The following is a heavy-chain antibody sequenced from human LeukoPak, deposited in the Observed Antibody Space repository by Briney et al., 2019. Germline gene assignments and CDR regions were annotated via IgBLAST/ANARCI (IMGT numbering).Heavy chain of an antibody. V-gene: IGHV3-21*01. Sequence: GGSLRLSCAASGFTFSSYSMNWVRQAPGKGLEWVSSISSSSSYIYYADSVKGRFTISRDNAENSLYLQMNSLRAEDTAVYYCARGGAYCSSTSCYTRKYWYFDLWGRGTLVTVSS. CDR3: ARGGAYCSSTSCYTRKYWYFDL. CDR2: ISSSSSYI. D-gene: IGHD2-2*02. CDR1: GFTFSSYS. J-gene: IGHJ2*01.